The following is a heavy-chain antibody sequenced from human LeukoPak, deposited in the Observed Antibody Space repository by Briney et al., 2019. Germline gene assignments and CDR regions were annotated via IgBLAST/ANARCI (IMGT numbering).Heavy chain of an antibody. J-gene: IGHJ4*02. Sequence: SGGSLRLSCEASGFTFSSFGMHWVRQAPGKGLEWVAFIRRDGDVIYYADSVKGRFTISRDNSRNMVYLQLNSLRPEDTAVYYCASVRGIYGSGTYRDYWGQGTLVTVSS. CDR2: IRRDGDVI. V-gene: IGHV3-30*02. CDR3: ASVRGIYGSGTYRDY. D-gene: IGHD3-10*01. CDR1: GFTFSSFG.